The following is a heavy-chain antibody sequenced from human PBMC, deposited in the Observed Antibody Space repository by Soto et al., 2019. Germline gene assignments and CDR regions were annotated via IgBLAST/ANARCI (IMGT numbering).Heavy chain of an antibody. CDR2: MYHSGST. J-gene: IGHJ4*02. V-gene: IGHV4-30-2*01. CDR3: ASVPDY. Sequence: PSETLSLTCAVSGGSISSGGYSWSWIRQPPGKGLEWIGYMYHSGSTYYNPSLKSRVTISIDRSKNQFSLKLSSVTAADTAVYYCASVPDYWGQGILVSVSS. CDR1: GGSISSGGYS. D-gene: IGHD2-2*01.